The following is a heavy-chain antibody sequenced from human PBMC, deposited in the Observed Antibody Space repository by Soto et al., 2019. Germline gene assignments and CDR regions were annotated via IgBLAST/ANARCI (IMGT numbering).Heavy chain of an antibody. V-gene: IGHV3-23*01. D-gene: IGHD2-15*01. CDR1: GFTFSSYA. CDR3: AKVRGSGGSRYFDY. J-gene: IGHJ4*02. Sequence: GSLRLSCAASGFTFSSYAMSWVRQAPGKGLEWASAISGSGGSTYYADSVKGRFTISRDNSKNTLYLQMNSLRAEDMAVYYCAKVRGSGGSRYFDYWGQGTLVTVSS. CDR2: ISGSGGST.